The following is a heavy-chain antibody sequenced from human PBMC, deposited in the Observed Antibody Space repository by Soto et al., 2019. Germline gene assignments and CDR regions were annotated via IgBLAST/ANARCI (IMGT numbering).Heavy chain of an antibody. Sequence: QVQLVQSGAEVKKPGSSVKVSCKPSGVSFNNNGIGWVGQALGLGLEWMGGVSPPFRTSNYARKFQGRISITADASTGTVNMELSSLTSEDTAQYYCARVLYYGSGSYSPYGMDVWGQGTTVPVSS. J-gene: IGHJ6*02. CDR2: VSPPFRTS. V-gene: IGHV1-69*01. D-gene: IGHD3-10*01. CDR1: GVSFNNNG. CDR3: ARVLYYGSGSYSPYGMDV.